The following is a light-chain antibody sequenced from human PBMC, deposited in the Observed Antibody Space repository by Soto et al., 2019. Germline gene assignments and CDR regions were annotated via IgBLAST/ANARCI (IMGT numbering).Light chain of an antibody. Sequence: EIVMTQAAATLSVSPGERATLSCRASQSVSSNLAWYQQKPGQAPRLLIYAASTRATGIPARFSGSGSGTEFTLTISSLQSEDFAVYYCQQYNDRRTFGQGTKVDIK. V-gene: IGKV3-15*01. CDR1: QSVSSN. J-gene: IGKJ1*01. CDR3: QQYNDRRT. CDR2: AAS.